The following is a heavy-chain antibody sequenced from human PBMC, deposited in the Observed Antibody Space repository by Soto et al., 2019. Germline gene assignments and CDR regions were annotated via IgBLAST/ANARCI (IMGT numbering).Heavy chain of an antibody. V-gene: IGHV4-31*03. CDR1: GGSISSGGYY. Sequence: QVQLQESGPGLVKPSQTLSLTCTVSGGSISSGGYYWSWIRQHPGKGLEWIGYIYYSGSTYYNPSLKCRVTISADTSKNQFSLQLSSVTAADTAVYYCARVRYYAFWSGYYPYYYYYGMDVWGQGTTVTVSS. J-gene: IGHJ6*02. CDR3: ARVRYYAFWSGYYPYYYYYGMDV. CDR2: IYYSGST. D-gene: IGHD3-3*01.